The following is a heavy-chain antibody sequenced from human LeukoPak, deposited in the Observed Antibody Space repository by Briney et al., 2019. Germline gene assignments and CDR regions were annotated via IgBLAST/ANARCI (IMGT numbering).Heavy chain of an antibody. CDR3: ARDLAYGSGQNWFDP. J-gene: IGHJ5*02. CDR2: INPNSGGT. D-gene: IGHD3-10*01. CDR1: GYTFTGYY. Sequence: ASVKVSCKASGYTFTGYYMHWVRQAPGQGLEWMGWINPNSGGTNYAQKFQGRVTMTRDTSISTAYVELSRLRSDDTAVYYCARDLAYGSGQNWFDPWGQGTLVTVSS. V-gene: IGHV1-2*02.